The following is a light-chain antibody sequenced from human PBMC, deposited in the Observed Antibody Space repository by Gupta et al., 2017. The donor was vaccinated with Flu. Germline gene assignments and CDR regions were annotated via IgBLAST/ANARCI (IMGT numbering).Light chain of an antibody. CDR1: SSDVGGYHY. CDR2: EVS. CDR3: SSYTSSTTAV. V-gene: IGLV2-14*01. J-gene: IGLJ3*02. Sequence: QSALTQPASVSGSPGQSITISFTGTSSDVGGYHYVSWYQQHPGKAHKVIIYEVSNRPSGVSNRFAGSKSGNTASLTISGLQAEDEADYYCSSYTSSTTAVFGGGTKLTVL.